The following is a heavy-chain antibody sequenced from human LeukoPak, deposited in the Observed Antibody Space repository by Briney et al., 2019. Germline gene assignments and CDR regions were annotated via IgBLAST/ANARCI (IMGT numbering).Heavy chain of an antibody. J-gene: IGHJ4*02. D-gene: IGHD2-15*01. CDR2: IWYDGSNK. Sequence: GGSLRLSCAASGFTFSNYGMHWVRQAPGKGLEWVAIIWYDGSNKYYADSVKGRFTISRDNSKNTLYLQMNSLRAEDTAVYYCARAPYCIGGSCRFDYWGQGTLVTVSS. V-gene: IGHV3-33*01. CDR3: ARAPYCIGGSCRFDY. CDR1: GFTFSNYG.